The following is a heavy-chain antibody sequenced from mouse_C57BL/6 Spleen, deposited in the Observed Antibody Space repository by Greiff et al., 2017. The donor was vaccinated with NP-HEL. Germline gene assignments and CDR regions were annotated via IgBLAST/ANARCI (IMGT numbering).Heavy chain of an antibody. CDR1: GYTFTSYW. CDR2: IHPNSGST. CDR3: ARSYDGYYEGLFAY. J-gene: IGHJ3*01. V-gene: IGHV1-64*01. D-gene: IGHD2-3*01. Sequence: VQLQQPGAELVKPGASVKLSCKASGYTFTSYWMHWVKQRPGQGLEWIGMIHPNSGSTNYNEKFKSKATLTVDKSSSTAYMQLSSLTSEDSAVYYCARSYDGYYEGLFAYWGQGTLVTVSA.